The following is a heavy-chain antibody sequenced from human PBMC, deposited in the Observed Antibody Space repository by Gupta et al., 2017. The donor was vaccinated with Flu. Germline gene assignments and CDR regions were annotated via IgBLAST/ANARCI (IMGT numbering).Heavy chain of an antibody. Sequence: GLEWIGSIYYSGSTYYSPSRESRVTISVDTSKNQFSLNLSSVTAADTAVYYCVRELGYCSGGSCSSANAFDIWGQGTMVTVSS. J-gene: IGHJ3*02. CDR2: IYYSGST. D-gene: IGHD2-15*01. CDR3: VRELGYCSGGSCSSANAFDI. V-gene: IGHV4-39*01.